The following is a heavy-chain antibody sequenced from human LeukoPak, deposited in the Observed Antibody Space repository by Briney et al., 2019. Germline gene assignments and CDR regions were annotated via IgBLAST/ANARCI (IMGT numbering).Heavy chain of an antibody. D-gene: IGHD3-10*01. CDR1: GSTFSSYA. V-gene: IGHV3-23*01. J-gene: IGHJ4*02. CDR2: ISGSGGST. Sequence: PGGSLRLSCAASGSTFSSYAMSWVRQAPGKGLEWVSAISGSGGSTYYADSVKGRFTISRDKSKNTLYLQMNSLRAEDTAAYYCAKDLGMVRGVSYFDYWGQGTLVTVSS. CDR3: AKDLGMVRGVSYFDY.